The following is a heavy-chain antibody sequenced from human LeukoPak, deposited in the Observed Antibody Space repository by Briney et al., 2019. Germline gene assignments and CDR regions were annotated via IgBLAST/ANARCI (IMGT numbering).Heavy chain of an antibody. CDR2: IIPIFGTA. CDR1: GGTFSSYA. V-gene: IGHV1-69*01. D-gene: IGHD3-22*01. Sequence: SVKVSCKASGGTFSSYAISWVRQAPGQGLEWMGGIIPIFGTANYAQKFQGRVTITADESTSTAYMELSSLRSEDTAVYYCAKVIDDSSGYYHGNYFDYWGQGTLVTVSS. CDR3: AKVIDDSSGYYHGNYFDY. J-gene: IGHJ4*02.